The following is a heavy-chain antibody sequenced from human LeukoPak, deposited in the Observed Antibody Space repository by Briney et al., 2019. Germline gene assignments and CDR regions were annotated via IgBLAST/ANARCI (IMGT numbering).Heavy chain of an antibody. CDR3: AKDIYYGSGSYYLAPFDY. J-gene: IGHJ4*02. CDR2: ISGSGGST. V-gene: IGHV3-23*01. CDR1: GFTFSSYA. D-gene: IGHD3-10*01. Sequence: PGGSLRLSCAASGFTFSSYAMSWVRQAPGKGLEWVSAISGSGGSTYYADSVKGRFTITRDNSKNTLYLQMNSLRAEDTAVYYCAKDIYYGSGSYYLAPFDYWGQGTLVTVSS.